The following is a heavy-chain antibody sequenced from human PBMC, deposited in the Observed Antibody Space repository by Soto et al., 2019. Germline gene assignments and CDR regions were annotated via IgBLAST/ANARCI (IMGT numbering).Heavy chain of an antibody. D-gene: IGHD5-12*01. CDR2: IYYSGST. CDR1: GGSISSSSYY. J-gene: IGHJ6*02. CDR3: ARHGSPSGIVATTPGGMDV. V-gene: IGHV4-39*01. Sequence: SETLSLTCTVSGGSISSSSYYWGWIRQPPGKGLEWIGSIYYSGSTYYNPSLKSRVTISVDTSKNQFSLKLSSVTAADTAVYYCARHGSPSGIVATTPGGMDVWGQGTTVTVSS.